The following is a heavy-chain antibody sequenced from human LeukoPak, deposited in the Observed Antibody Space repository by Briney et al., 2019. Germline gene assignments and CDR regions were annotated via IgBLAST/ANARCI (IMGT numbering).Heavy chain of an antibody. CDR3: ARGQSVGWEVGVCDY. Sequence: GGSLRLSCAASGFTVSSNYMSWVRQAPGKGLEWVSVIYSGGSTYYADSVKGRFTISRDNSKNTLYLQMNSLRAEDTAVYYCARGQSVGWEVGVCDYWGQGALVTVAS. CDR2: IYSGGST. J-gene: IGHJ4*02. D-gene: IGHD3-22*01. V-gene: IGHV3-53*01. CDR1: GFTVSSNY.